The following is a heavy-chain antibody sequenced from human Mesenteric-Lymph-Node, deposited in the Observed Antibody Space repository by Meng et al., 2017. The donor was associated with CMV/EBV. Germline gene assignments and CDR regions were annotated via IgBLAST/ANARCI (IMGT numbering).Heavy chain of an antibody. Sequence: SETLSLTCTVSGGSISSSSYYWGWIRQPPGKGLEWIGSIYYSGSTYYNPSLKSRVTISVDTSKNQFSLKLSSVTAADTAVYYCARRSGWRGYYFDYWGQGTLVTSPQ. J-gene: IGHJ4*02. CDR3: ARRSGWRGYYFDY. CDR1: GGSISSSSYY. D-gene: IGHD2-15*01. CDR2: IYYSGST. V-gene: IGHV4-39*01.